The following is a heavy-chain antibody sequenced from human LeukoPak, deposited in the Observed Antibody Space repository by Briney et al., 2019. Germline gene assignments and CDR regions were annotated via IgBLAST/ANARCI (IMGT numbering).Heavy chain of an antibody. D-gene: IGHD2-15*01. CDR2: INAYNGNT. J-gene: IGHJ5*02. Sequence: EPSVRVSCKASGYTFTSYGISWVRQAPGQGLEWMGWINAYNGNTNYAQKLQGRVTMTTDTSTSTAYMELRSLRSDDTAVYYCARDADIVGRDSFDPWGQGTLVTVSS. CDR1: GYTFTSYG. CDR3: ARDADIVGRDSFDP. V-gene: IGHV1-18*01.